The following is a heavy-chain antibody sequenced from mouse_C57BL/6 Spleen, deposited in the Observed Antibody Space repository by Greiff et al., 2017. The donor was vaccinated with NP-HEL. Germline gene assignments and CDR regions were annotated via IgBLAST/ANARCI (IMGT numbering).Heavy chain of an antibody. CDR2: IYPSDSET. J-gene: IGHJ1*03. D-gene: IGHD1-1*01. Sequence: QVQLQQPGAELVRPGSSVKLSCNASGYTFTSYWMDWVKQRPGQGLEWIGNIYPSDSETHYNQKFKDKATLTVDKSSSTAYMQLSSLTSEDSAVYYCVLTTVVATGSWYFDVWGTGTTVTVSS. CDR3: VLTTVVATGSWYFDV. V-gene: IGHV1-61*01. CDR1: GYTFTSYW.